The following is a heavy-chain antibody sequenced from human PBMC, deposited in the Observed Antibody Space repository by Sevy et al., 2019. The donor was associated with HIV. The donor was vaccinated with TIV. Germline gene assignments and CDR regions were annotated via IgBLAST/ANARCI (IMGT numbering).Heavy chain of an antibody. CDR3: VRADPAQHFDS. CDR1: GDTFTNDY. Sequence: ASVKVSCKPSGDTFTNDYMHWVRQAPGQGLEWMGIIDPSAGNASYAEKFQGRDTMAWDTSTSTLYMDLSSLRSEDTAVYYCVRADPAQHFDSWGQGTLVTVSS. V-gene: IGHV1-46*01. J-gene: IGHJ4*02. CDR2: IDPSAGNA.